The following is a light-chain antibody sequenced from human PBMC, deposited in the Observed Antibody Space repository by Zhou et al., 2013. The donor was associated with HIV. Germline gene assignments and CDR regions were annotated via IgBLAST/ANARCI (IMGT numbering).Light chain of an antibody. CDR2: GAS. CDR3: QQSYNSPS. Sequence: DIQMTQSPSSLSASVGDRVTITCRASQTISSYLNWYQQKPGKAPKLLIYGASSLQSGVPSRFSGSGSGTDFTLTISSLQPEDFATYYCQQSYNSPSFGQGTRLEIK. J-gene: IGKJ5*01. CDR1: QTISSY. V-gene: IGKV1-39*01.